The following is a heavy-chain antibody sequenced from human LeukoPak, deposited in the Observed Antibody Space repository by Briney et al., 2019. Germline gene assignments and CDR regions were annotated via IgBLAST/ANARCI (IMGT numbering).Heavy chain of an antibody. CDR2: ISGSGGST. D-gene: IGHD5-24*01. V-gene: IGHV3-23*01. Sequence: GGSLRLSCAASGFTFSSYAMSWVRQAPGKGLEWVSAISGSGGSTYYADSVKGRFTISRDNSKNTLYLQMNSLRPDDTAVYYSAKDGYNYRFDYWGQGTLVTVSS. J-gene: IGHJ4*02. CDR1: GFTFSSYA. CDR3: AKDGYNYRFDY.